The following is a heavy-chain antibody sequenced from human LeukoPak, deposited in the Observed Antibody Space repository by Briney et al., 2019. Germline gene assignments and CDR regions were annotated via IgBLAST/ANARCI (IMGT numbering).Heavy chain of an antibody. J-gene: IGHJ4*02. Sequence: PGGSLRLSCATSGFTFSRYLMTWVRQAPGKGLECVATIKEDGSEGYYVDSVKGRFTISRDNAKNSVFLQMNNLRVEDTAMYYCARDSGGNDYWGQGLLVTVSS. CDR2: IKEDGSEG. CDR1: GFTFSRYL. D-gene: IGHD3-16*01. CDR3: ARDSGGNDY. V-gene: IGHV3-7*01.